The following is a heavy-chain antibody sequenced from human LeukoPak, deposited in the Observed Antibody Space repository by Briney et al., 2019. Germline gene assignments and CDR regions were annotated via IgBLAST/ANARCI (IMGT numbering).Heavy chain of an antibody. D-gene: IGHD3-22*01. Sequence: SETLSLTCTVSGGSISSSSYYLGWIRQPPGKGLEWIGSIYYSGSTYYNPSLKSRVTISVDTSKNQFSLKLSSVTAADTAVYYCARHLYDYDSSGYYRNWFDPWGQGTLVTVSS. CDR3: ARHLYDYDSSGYYRNWFDP. J-gene: IGHJ5*02. CDR1: GGSISSSSYY. CDR2: IYYSGST. V-gene: IGHV4-39*01.